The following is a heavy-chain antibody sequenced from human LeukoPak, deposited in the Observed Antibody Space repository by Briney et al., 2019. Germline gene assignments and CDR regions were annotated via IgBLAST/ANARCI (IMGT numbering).Heavy chain of an antibody. CDR3: AREEQRTHNFWSGSYRTSYYYYMDV. V-gene: IGHV3-7*01. D-gene: IGHD3-3*01. CDR1: GFTFSTYY. J-gene: IGHJ6*03. CDR2: IKQDGSEK. Sequence: PGGSLRLSCAASGFTFSTYYMSWVRQAPGKGLEWVANIKQDGSEKYYVDSVKGRFTISRDNAKNSLYLQMNSLRAEDTAVYYCAREEQRTHNFWSGSYRTSYYYYMDVWGKGTTVTVSS.